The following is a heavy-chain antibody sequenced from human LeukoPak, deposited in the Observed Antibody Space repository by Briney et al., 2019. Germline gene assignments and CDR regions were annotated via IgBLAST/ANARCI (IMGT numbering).Heavy chain of an antibody. CDR3: AKDLYYYDSPYQH. J-gene: IGHJ1*01. Sequence: GGSLRLSCAASGFTFSSYVMNWVRQAPGKGLEWVSTISGSGGSTYYADSVKGRFTISRDNSKNTLYLQMNSLRAEDTAVYYCAKDLYYYDSPYQHWGQGTLVTVSS. D-gene: IGHD3-22*01. CDR2: ISGSGGST. V-gene: IGHV3-23*01. CDR1: GFTFSSYV.